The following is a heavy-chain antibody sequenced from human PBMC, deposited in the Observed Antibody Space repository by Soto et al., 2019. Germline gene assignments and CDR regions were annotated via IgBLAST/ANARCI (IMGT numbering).Heavy chain of an antibody. V-gene: IGHV3-7*03. CDR2: IKQDGSEK. Sequence: EVQLVESGGGLVQPGGSLRLSCAASGFTFSSYWMSWVRQAPGKGLEWVANIKQDGSEKYYVDSVKGRFTISRDNAKNSLYPQMNSLRAEDTAVYYCARARSFYDFWSGLDYWGQGTLVTVSS. J-gene: IGHJ4*02. CDR3: ARARSFYDFWSGLDY. CDR1: GFTFSSYW. D-gene: IGHD3-3*01.